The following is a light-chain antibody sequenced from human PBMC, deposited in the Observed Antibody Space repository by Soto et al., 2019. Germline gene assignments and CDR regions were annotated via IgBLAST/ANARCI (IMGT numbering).Light chain of an antibody. CDR2: DAS. J-gene: IGKJ4*01. Sequence: AIQLTQSPSSLSASVGDRVTITCRASQGISSALAWYQQKPGKAPNLLIYDASSLESGVPSRFSGSGPGTDFTLTISSLQPEDFATYYCQQFNNYPLTFGGGTKVDIK. V-gene: IGKV1D-13*01. CDR1: QGISSA. CDR3: QQFNNYPLT.